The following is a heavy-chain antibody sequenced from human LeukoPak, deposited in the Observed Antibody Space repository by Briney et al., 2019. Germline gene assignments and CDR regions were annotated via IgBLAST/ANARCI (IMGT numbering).Heavy chain of an antibody. J-gene: IGHJ5*02. CDR3: ARLGGTNWYNWFDP. V-gene: IGHV4-34*01. CDR1: GGSFSGYY. Sequence: SETLSLTCAVYGGSFSGYYWSWIRQPPGKGLEWIGEINHSGSTNYNPSLKSRVTMSIDTSKNQFSLNLSSVTAADTAVYYCARLGGTNWYNWFDPWGQGTLVTVSS. D-gene: IGHD1-1*01. CDR2: INHSGST.